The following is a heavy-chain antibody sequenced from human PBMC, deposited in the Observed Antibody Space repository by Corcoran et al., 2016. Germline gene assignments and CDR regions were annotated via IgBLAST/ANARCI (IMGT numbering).Heavy chain of an antibody. D-gene: IGHD1-26*01. J-gene: IGHJ3*02. CDR3: ARGGRSGSYSSDAFDI. V-gene: IGHV1-46*01. CDR1: GYTFTSYY. CDR2: INPSGGST. Sequence: QVQLVQSGAEVKKPGASVKVSCKASGYTFTSYYMHWVRQAPGQGLEWMGIINPSGGSTSYAQKFQGRVTMTRVTSTSTVYMELSSLRSEDTAVYYCARGGRSGSYSSDAFDIWGQGTMVTVSS.